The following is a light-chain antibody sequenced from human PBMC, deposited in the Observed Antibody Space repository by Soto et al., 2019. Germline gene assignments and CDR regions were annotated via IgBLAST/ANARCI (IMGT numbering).Light chain of an antibody. CDR3: QQYSSAPFT. J-gene: IGKJ4*01. CDR2: GAS. V-gene: IGKV3-20*01. CDR1: QSISSSF. Sequence: IVLTQSPGTLSLSPGERATLSCRASQSISSSFLAWYQQKPGQAPRLLIYGASSRATGIPDRFSGGGSGTDYSLTISRLEPEDFTVYYCQQYSSAPFTFGRGTKVEI.